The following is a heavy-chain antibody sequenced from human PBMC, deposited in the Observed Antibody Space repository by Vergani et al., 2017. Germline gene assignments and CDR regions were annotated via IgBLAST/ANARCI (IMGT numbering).Heavy chain of an antibody. CDR3: ARGAAAGTGWYFDL. CDR1: GFTVSSNY. Sequence: EVQLVESGGGLVQPGGSLRLSCAASGFTVSSNYMTWVRQAPGKGLEWVSVIYSDGRTYYADSVKGRFTISRHNSKNTLYLQMSSLRTEDTAVYFCARGAAAGTGWYFDLWGRGTLVTVSS. D-gene: IGHD6-13*01. V-gene: IGHV3-53*04. J-gene: IGHJ2*01. CDR2: IYSDGRT.